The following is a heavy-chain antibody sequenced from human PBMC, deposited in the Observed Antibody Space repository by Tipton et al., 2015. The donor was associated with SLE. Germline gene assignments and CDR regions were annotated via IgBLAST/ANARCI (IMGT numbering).Heavy chain of an antibody. D-gene: IGHD6-13*01. CDR3: ARGLISSSWYYYHYGMDV. Sequence: SLRLSCAASGFGVSANYMSWVRQAPGKGLEWVSIIYIGGDTYYADSVKDRFTISRDNSKNTLYLQMKSLRAEDTAVYYCARGLISSSWYYYHYGMDVWGQGTTVTVSS. CDR2: IYIGGDT. V-gene: IGHV3-66*01. J-gene: IGHJ6*02. CDR1: GFGVSANY.